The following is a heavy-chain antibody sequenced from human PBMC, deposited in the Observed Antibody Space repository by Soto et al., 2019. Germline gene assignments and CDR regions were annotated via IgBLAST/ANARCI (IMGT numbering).Heavy chain of an antibody. CDR1: GFTFDVYA. D-gene: IGHD4-17*01. Sequence: EVQLVESGGGLVQPGRSLRLSCAASGFTFDVYAMHWVRQAPGKGLEWVSGISWNSGSIGYADSVKGRFTISRDNAKNSLYLQMNSLRAEDTALYYCAKVASTVTIYYYMDVWGKGTTVTVSS. J-gene: IGHJ6*03. V-gene: IGHV3-9*01. CDR3: AKVASTVTIYYYMDV. CDR2: ISWNSGSI.